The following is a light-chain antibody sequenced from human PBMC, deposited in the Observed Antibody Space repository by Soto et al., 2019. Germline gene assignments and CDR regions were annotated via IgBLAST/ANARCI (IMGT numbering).Light chain of an antibody. J-gene: IGKJ4*01. CDR3: QQCDDFIT. Sequence: DIQMTQSPSSLSASVGDRVTITCQASQGIKNYLNWYQQKPGKAPKLLIYEASNLETGVPSRFSGSESGRSITFTISSLQPEDIATYYCQQCDDFITFGGGTRIEIK. V-gene: IGKV1-33*01. CDR1: QGIKNY. CDR2: EAS.